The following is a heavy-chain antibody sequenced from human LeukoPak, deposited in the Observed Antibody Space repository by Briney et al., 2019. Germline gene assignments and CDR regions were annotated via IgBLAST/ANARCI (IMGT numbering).Heavy chain of an antibody. CDR3: ARDPVRFLTYYYYGMDV. J-gene: IGHJ6*02. CDR1: GGSISSSSYY. V-gene: IGHV4-39*07. CDR2: IYYSGST. Sequence: PSETLSLTCTVSGGSISSSSYYWGWIRQPPGKGLEWIGSIYYSGSTYYNPSLKSRVTISVDTSKNQFSLKLSSVTAADTAVYYCARDPVRFLTYYYYGMDVWGQGTLVTVSS. D-gene: IGHD3-3*01.